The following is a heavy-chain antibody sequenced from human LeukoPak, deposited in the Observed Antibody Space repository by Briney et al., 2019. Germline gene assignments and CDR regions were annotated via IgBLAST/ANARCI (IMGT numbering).Heavy chain of an antibody. V-gene: IGHV1-2*02. J-gene: IGHJ3*02. Sequence: ASVKVCCKASGYTFTGYYMHWVRQAPGQGLEWMGWINPNSGGTNYAQKFQGRVTMTRDTSIRTAYMELSRLRSDDTAVYYCAHPTPFDAFDIWGQGTMVTVSS. CDR1: GYTFTGYY. CDR2: INPNSGGT. CDR3: AHPTPFDAFDI.